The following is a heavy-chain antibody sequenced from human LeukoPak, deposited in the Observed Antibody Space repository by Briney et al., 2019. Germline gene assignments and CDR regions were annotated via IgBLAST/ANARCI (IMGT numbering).Heavy chain of an antibody. J-gene: IGHJ4*02. D-gene: IGHD5-12*01. Sequence: PSETLSLTCAVYGGSFSGYYWSWIRQPPGKGLEWIGEINHSGSTNYNPSLKSRVTISVDTSKNQFSLKLSSVTAADTAVYYCATNAGGHRLAPFDYWGQGTLVTVSP. CDR1: GGSFSGYY. CDR2: INHSGST. CDR3: ATNAGGHRLAPFDY. V-gene: IGHV4-34*01.